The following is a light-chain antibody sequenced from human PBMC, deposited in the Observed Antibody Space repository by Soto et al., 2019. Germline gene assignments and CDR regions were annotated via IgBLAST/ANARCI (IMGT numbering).Light chain of an antibody. CDR2: EVT. CDR3: ISCTAVSTRCV. V-gene: IGLV2-14*01. CDR1: GSDIGGSDF. Sequence: QSALTQPASVSGSPVQSITISCTGTGSDIGGSDFVSWFQHLPGSVPKLVIYEVTGRPSGASDRFSGSKSGNTASLTISVLQPADEADYYCISCTAVSTRCVFGSGTKLTVL. J-gene: IGLJ1*01.